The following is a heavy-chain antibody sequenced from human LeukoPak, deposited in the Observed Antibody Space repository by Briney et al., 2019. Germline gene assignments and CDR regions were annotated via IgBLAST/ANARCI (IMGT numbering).Heavy chain of an antibody. D-gene: IGHD2-2*01. V-gene: IGHV4-30-4*08. CDR2: IYYSGST. Sequence: PSQTLSLTCTVSGGSISSGDYYWSWIRQPPGKGLEWIGYIYYSGSTYYSPSLKSRVTISVDTSKNQFSLKLSSVTAADRAVYYCAKTPYCSSTSCYYYYYMDVWGKGTTVTVSS. J-gene: IGHJ6*03. CDR1: GGSISSGDYY. CDR3: AKTPYCSSTSCYYYYYMDV.